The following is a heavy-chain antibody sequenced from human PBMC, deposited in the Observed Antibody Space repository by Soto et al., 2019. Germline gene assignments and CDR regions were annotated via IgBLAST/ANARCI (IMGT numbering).Heavy chain of an antibody. Sequence: GGSLRLSCAASGFTFSSYWMSWVRQAPGKGLEWVANIKQDGSEKYYVDSVKGRFTISRDNAKNSLYLQMNGLRAEDTAVYYCARVDRIFGVVIEGYYYGMDVWGQGTTVTVSS. D-gene: IGHD3-3*01. CDR1: GFTFSSYW. CDR3: ARVDRIFGVVIEGYYYGMDV. CDR2: IKQDGSEK. V-gene: IGHV3-7*01. J-gene: IGHJ6*02.